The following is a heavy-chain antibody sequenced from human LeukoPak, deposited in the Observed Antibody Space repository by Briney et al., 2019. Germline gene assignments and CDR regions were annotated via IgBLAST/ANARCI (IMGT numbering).Heavy chain of an antibody. CDR1: GFTFSSYA. CDR3: ARDEAYYGSGSHHDY. V-gene: IGHV3-23*01. J-gene: IGHJ4*02. CDR2: ISGSGGST. Sequence: TGGSLRLSCAASGFTFSSYAMSWVRQAPGKGLEWVSAISGSGGSTYYADSVKGRFTISRDNSKNTLYLQMNSLRAEDTAVYYCARDEAYYGSGSHHDYWGQGTLVTVSS. D-gene: IGHD3-10*01.